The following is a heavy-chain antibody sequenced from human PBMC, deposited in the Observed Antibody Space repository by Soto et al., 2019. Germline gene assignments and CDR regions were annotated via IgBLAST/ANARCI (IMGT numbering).Heavy chain of an antibody. V-gene: IGHV4-31*03. J-gene: IGHJ4*02. CDR3: ARENQGYGDYETSGFDY. CDR1: GGSISSGGYY. CDR2: IYYSGST. D-gene: IGHD4-17*01. Sequence: QVQLQESGPGLVKPSQTLSLTCTVSGGSISSGGYYWSWIRQHPGKGLGWIGYIYYSGSTYYNPSLKSRVTIAGDTSKNPFSLKLSAVTAADTAVYYCARENQGYGDYETSGFDYWGQGSLVTVSS.